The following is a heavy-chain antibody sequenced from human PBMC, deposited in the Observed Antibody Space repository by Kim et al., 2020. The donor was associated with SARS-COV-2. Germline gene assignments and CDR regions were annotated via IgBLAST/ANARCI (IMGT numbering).Heavy chain of an antibody. J-gene: IGHJ3*02. Sequence: GGSLRLSCAASGFTFSSYAMSWVRQAPGKGLEWVSAISGSGGSTYYAHSVKGRFTISRDNSKNTLYLQMNSLRAEDTAVYYCAKTPYRSSWPDAFDIWGHGTMVTVSS. V-gene: IGHV3-23*01. D-gene: IGHD6-13*01. CDR2: ISGSGGST. CDR3: AKTPYRSSWPDAFDI. CDR1: GFTFSSYA.